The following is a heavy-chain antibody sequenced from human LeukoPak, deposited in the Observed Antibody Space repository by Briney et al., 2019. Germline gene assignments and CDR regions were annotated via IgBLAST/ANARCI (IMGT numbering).Heavy chain of an antibody. V-gene: IGHV3-30-3*01. D-gene: IGHD1-7*01. J-gene: IGHJ3*02. CDR1: GFTFSSYA. CDR3: ARSNYIDAFDI. CDR2: ISYDGSNK. Sequence: GRSLRLSCAASGFTFSSYAMHWVRQAPGKGLEWVAVISYDGSNKYYADSVKGRFTISRDNSKNTLYLQMNSLRDEDTAVYYCARSNYIDAFDIWGQGTMVTVSS.